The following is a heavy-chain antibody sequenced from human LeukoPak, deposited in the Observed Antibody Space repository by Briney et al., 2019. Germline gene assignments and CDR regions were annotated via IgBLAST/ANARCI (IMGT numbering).Heavy chain of an antibody. V-gene: IGHV4-34*01. CDR1: GGSFSGYY. J-gene: IGHJ4*02. CDR2: INHSGST. D-gene: IGHD5-18*01. CDR3: ARHRRYSYGYLVYDY. Sequence: SETLSLTCAVYGGSFSGYYWSWIRQPPGKGLEWIGEINHSGSTNYNPSLKSRVTISVDTSKNQFSLKLSSVTAADTAVYYCARHRRYSYGYLVYDYWGQGTLVTVSS.